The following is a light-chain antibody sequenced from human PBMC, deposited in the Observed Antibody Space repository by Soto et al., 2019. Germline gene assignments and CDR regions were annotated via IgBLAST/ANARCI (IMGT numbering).Light chain of an antibody. CDR3: QYYGSSPLT. Sequence: EIVITQAPATLSESPGERATLSWRASQSVSSKLAWYQQRPGQAPRLLIYAASIRATGIPDRFSGSGSGTDFTLTISRLEPEDFAIYYCQYYGSSPLTFGGGTKVDIK. V-gene: IGKV3-20*01. CDR1: QSVSSK. J-gene: IGKJ4*01. CDR2: AAS.